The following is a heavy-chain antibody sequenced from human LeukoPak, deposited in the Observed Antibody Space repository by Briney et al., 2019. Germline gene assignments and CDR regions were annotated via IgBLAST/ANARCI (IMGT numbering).Heavy chain of an antibody. J-gene: IGHJ5*02. Sequence: SETLSLTCAVYGGSFSGYYWSWIRQPPGKGLEWIREINHSGSTNYNPSLKSRVTISVDTSKNQFSLKLSSVTAADTAVYYCASLVGYGPTITNWFDPWGQGTLVTVSS. CDR3: ASLVGYGPTITNWFDP. CDR2: INHSGST. D-gene: IGHD2-8*02. V-gene: IGHV4-34*01. CDR1: GGSFSGYY.